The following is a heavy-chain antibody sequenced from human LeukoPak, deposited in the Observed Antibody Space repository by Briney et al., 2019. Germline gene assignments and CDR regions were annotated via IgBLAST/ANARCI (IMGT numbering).Heavy chain of an antibody. CDR2: ISGSGGST. V-gene: IGHV3-23*01. D-gene: IGHD6-13*01. Sequence: GGSLRLSCAASGFTFSSYAMSWVRQAPGKGLEWASAISGSGGSTYYADSVKGRFTISRDNSKNTLYLQMNSLRAEDTAVYYCAKVGSSSWYYFDYWGQGTLVTVSS. CDR1: GFTFSSYA. J-gene: IGHJ4*02. CDR3: AKVGSSSWYYFDY.